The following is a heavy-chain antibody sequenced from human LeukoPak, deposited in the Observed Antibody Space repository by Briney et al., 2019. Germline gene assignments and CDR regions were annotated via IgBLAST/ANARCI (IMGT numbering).Heavy chain of an antibody. J-gene: IGHJ4*02. CDR2: INPNSGGT. V-gene: IGHV1-2*02. CDR1: GYTFTGYY. D-gene: IGHD2-2*01. Sequence: ASVKVSCKASGYTFTGYYMHWVRQAPGQGLEWMGWINPNSGGTNYAQKFQGRVTMTRDTSISTAYMELSRLRSDDTAVYYCARGKRGYCSSTSCRERYYFDYWGQGTLVTVSS. CDR3: ARGKRGYCSSTSCRERYYFDY.